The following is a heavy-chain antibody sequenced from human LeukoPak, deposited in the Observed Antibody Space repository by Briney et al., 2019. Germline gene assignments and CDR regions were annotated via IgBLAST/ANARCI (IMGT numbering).Heavy chain of an antibody. J-gene: IGHJ5*02. V-gene: IGHV3-21*01. Sequence: PGGSLRLSCAASGFTFSSYSMNWVRQAPGKGLEWVSSISSSSSYIYYADSVKGRFTISRGNAKNSLYLQMNSLRAEDTAVYYCARSVVGWFDPWGQGTLVTVSS. CDR1: GFTFSSYS. CDR2: ISSSSSYI. D-gene: IGHD2-15*01. CDR3: ARSVVGWFDP.